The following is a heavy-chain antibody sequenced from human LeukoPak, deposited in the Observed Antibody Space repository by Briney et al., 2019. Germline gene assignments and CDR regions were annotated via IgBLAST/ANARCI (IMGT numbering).Heavy chain of an antibody. J-gene: IGHJ6*02. CDR3: ARQKVIGEYYYYGVDV. V-gene: IGHV1-69*01. CDR2: IIPIFGTA. D-gene: IGHD2-21*01. CDR1: GGTFSSYA. Sequence: ASVKVSCKASGGTFSSYAISWVRQAPGQGLEWMGGIIPIFGTANYAQKFQGRVTITAGESTSTAYMELSSLRSEDTAVYYCARQKVIGEYYYYGVDVWGQGTTVTVSS.